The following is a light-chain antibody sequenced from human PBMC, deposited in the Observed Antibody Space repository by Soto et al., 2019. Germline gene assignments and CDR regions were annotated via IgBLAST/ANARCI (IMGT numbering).Light chain of an antibody. V-gene: IGLV2-11*01. CDR3: SSYAGSYTLV. CDR1: SNDVGGYNF. J-gene: IGLJ2*01. Sequence: QSVLTQPRSVSGSPGQSVTISCTGTSNDVGGYNFVSWYQQHPGKVPKLFIYDVSRRPSGVPDRFSGSKSGNTASLTICGLQAEDEADYYCSSYAGSYTLVFGGGTKLTVL. CDR2: DVS.